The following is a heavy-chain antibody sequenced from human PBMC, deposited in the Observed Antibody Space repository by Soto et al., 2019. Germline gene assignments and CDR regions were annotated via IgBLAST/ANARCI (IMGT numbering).Heavy chain of an antibody. V-gene: IGHV5-51*01. Sequence: PGESLRICCKASGYTFSTYWIGCVRQMPGKGLEWMGMIFLVDFIARISPSFQGQFTISAVTSFTTAYLQWRSLQASDTAMYYCARRTVMLDSFDIWGHGTMVTVSS. J-gene: IGHJ3*02. CDR1: GYTFSTYW. CDR2: IFLVDFIA. CDR3: ARRTVMLDSFDI. D-gene: IGHD4-17*01.